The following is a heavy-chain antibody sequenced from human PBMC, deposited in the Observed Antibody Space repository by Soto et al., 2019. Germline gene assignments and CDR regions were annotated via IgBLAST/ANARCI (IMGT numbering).Heavy chain of an antibody. Sequence: ASVKVSCKASGGTFSSYTISWVRQAPGQGLEWVGRIIPILGIANYAQKFQGRVTITADKSTSTAYMELSSLRSEDTAVYYCARRIAVAGQDDAFDIWGQGTMVTVSS. J-gene: IGHJ3*02. D-gene: IGHD6-19*01. CDR1: GGTFSSYT. CDR2: IIPILGIA. CDR3: ARRIAVAGQDDAFDI. V-gene: IGHV1-69*02.